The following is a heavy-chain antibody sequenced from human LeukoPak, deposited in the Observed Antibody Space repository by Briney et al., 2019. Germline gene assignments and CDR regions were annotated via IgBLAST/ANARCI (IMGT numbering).Heavy chain of an antibody. J-gene: IGHJ4*02. CDR1: GFTFSTSS. Sequence: ASVKVSCKASGFTFSTSSITWVRQAPGQGLEWMGAIIPVFGTPNYARKFQGRVTITADESSSTAYLELSSRTSEDTAVFYCARGGGYSGYDYFDVWGQGTLITVSS. D-gene: IGHD5-12*01. V-gene: IGHV1-69*01. CDR3: ARGGGYSGYDYFDV. CDR2: IIPVFGTP.